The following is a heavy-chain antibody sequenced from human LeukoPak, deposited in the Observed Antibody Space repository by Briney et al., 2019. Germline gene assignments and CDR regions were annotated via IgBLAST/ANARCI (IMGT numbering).Heavy chain of an antibody. J-gene: IGHJ3*02. CDR2: IYYSGST. CDR1: GGSISSGDYY. D-gene: IGHD2-21*02. V-gene: IGHV4-30-4*01. Sequence: PSQTLSLTCTVSGGSISSGDYYWSWIRQPPGKGLERIGYIYYSGSTYYNPSLKSRVTISVDTSKNQFSLKLSSVTAADTAVYYCADLAYCGGDCLGAFDIWGQGTMVTVSS. CDR3: ADLAYCGGDCLGAFDI.